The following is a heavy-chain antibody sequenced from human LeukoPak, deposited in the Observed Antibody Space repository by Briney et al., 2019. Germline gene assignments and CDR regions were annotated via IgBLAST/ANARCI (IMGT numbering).Heavy chain of an antibody. J-gene: IGHJ4*02. V-gene: IGHV3-74*01. CDR2: IINDGSST. Sequence: GGSLRLSCAASGSYWMHWVRQAPGKGLEWVSRIINDGSSTTYADSVKGRFTISRDNAKDTLYLQMDSLRVEDTAVYYCARVADGDKYGGRDYWGQGALVIVSS. CDR1: GSYW. D-gene: IGHD5-24*01. CDR3: ARVADGDKYGGRDY.